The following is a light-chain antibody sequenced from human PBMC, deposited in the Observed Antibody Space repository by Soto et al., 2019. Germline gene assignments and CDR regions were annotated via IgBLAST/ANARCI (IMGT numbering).Light chain of an antibody. J-gene: IGLJ2*01. CDR1: TSDIGRYKY. CDR2: EVT. V-gene: IGLV2-14*01. Sequence: QSVLTQPASASGSPGQSITISCTGTTSDIGRYKYVAWYQPHPCKAPKVMIYEVTNRPSWISSRFSGSKSGNTASMTISALQADDEAHDYCSSSSTSSTLVFGGGTKLTVL. CDR3: SSSSTSSTLV.